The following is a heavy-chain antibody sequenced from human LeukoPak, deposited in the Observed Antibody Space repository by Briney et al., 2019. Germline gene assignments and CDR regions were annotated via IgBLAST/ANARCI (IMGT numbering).Heavy chain of an antibody. J-gene: IGHJ3*02. D-gene: IGHD6-19*01. V-gene: IGHV3-21*01. CDR2: ISSSSSYI. CDR1: GFTFSSYS. CDR3: ARERLVPTVAGNPAFDT. Sequence: GGSLRLSCAASGFTFSSYSMNWVRQAPGKGLEWVSSISSSSSYIYYADSVKGRFTISRDNAKNSLYLQMNSLRAEDTAVYYCARERLVPTVAGNPAFDTWGQGTMVTVSS.